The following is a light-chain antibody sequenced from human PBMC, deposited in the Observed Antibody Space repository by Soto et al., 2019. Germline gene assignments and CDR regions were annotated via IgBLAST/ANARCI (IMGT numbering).Light chain of an antibody. Sequence: QSALTQPASVSGSPGQSITISCTGTRSDVGAYNYVSWYQRHPGKGPKLLIYDVNSRPSGVSPRFSGSKFGNTASLTTAGHQADEDDYYFCSSCRSSAPHLLFGGGTKLTVL. CDR3: SSCRSSAPHLL. CDR1: RSDVGAYNY. CDR2: DVN. V-gene: IGLV2-14*01. J-gene: IGLJ1*01.